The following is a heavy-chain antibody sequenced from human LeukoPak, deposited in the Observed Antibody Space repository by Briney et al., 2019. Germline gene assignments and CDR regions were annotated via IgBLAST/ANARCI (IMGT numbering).Heavy chain of an antibody. CDR3: ARGTMPPGY. D-gene: IGHD2-2*01. CDR1: GRSISSYY. J-gene: IGHJ4*02. V-gene: IGHV4-59*01. Sequence: SETLSLTCTLSGRSISSYYWSWIRQPPGKGLEWIGYIYYSGSTNYNPSLKSRVTISVDTSKNQFSLRLSSVTAADTAVYYCARGTMPPGYWGQGTLVSVSS. CDR2: IYYSGST.